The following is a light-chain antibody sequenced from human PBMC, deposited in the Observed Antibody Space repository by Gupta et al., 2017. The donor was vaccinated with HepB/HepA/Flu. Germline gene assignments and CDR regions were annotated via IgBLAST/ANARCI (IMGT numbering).Light chain of an antibody. CDR3: QVWDTDSNHQV. CDR2: DDS. J-gene: IGLJ1*01. CDR1: NINSKS. Sequence: SYVLTQPPSESVAPGKPAVITCGGNNINSKSVHWYQQSPGQAPVLVIYDDSDRPPGIPERSYGANSEDKATLLTGRVEAGDEDAYYCQVWDTDSNHQVFGTGTKVTVL. V-gene: IGLV3-21*03.